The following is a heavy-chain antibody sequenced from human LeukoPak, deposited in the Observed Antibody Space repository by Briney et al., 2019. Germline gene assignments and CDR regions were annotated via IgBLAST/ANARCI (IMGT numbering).Heavy chain of an antibody. J-gene: IGHJ5*02. Sequence: PSETLSLTCTVSGGSISNYYWNWIRQAPGKGLEWIGYIYYIGTTNYNPSLESRATISVDTSKNQFSLKLSSVTAADTAVYYCARGRWRSSSWYRNWFDPWGQGTLVTVSS. CDR3: ARGRWRSSSWYRNWFDP. D-gene: IGHD6-13*01. CDR2: IYYIGTT. CDR1: GGSISNYY. V-gene: IGHV4-59*12.